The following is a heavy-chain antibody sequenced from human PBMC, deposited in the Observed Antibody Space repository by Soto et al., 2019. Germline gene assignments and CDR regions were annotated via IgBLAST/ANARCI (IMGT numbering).Heavy chain of an antibody. D-gene: IGHD2-8*01. CDR2: MFISGSH. CDR3: ARYNSYAIDY. V-gene: IGHV4-4*07. J-gene: IGHJ4*02. Sequence: SETLSLTCTVSGGSIDGYYWTWIRQSAGKGLEWIGRMFISGSHKYNPSLQSRVTMSVDASKNQFSLKMTSVTAADRAMYFCARYNSYAIDYWGRGTLVTVSS. CDR1: GGSIDGYY.